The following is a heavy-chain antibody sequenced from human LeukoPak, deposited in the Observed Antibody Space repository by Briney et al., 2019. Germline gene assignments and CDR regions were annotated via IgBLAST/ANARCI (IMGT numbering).Heavy chain of an antibody. Sequence: SETLSLTCTVSGGSISSYYWSWIRQPAGKGLEWIGRIYTSGSTNYNPSLKSRVTMSVDTSKNQFSLKLSSVTAADTAVYYCARYCYDSSGYQYNWFDPWGQGTLVTVSS. D-gene: IGHD3-22*01. J-gene: IGHJ5*02. CDR2: IYTSGST. CDR3: ARYCYDSSGYQYNWFDP. CDR1: GGSISSYY. V-gene: IGHV4-4*07.